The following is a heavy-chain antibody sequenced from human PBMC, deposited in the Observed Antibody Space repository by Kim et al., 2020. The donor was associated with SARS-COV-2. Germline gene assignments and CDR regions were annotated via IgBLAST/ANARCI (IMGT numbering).Heavy chain of an antibody. V-gene: IGHV3-23*01. CDR3: AKGIEGWLHTGYGMDV. J-gene: IGHJ6*02. Sequence: GGSLRLSCAASGFTFSSYAMSWVRQAPGKGLEWVSAISGSGGSTYYADSVKGRFTISRDNSKNTLYLQMNSLRAEDTAVYYCAKGIEGWLHTGYGMDVWGQGTTVTVSS. CDR1: GFTFSSYA. CDR2: ISGSGGST. D-gene: IGHD3-22*01.